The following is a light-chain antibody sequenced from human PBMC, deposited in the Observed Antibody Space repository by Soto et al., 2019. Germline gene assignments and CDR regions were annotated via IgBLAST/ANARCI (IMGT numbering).Light chain of an antibody. CDR1: SSDVGGYNY. J-gene: IGLJ2*01. V-gene: IGLV2-8*01. Sequence: QSALTQPPSAPGSPGQSVTISCTGTSSDVGGYNYVSWYQQHPGKAPKLMIYEVNKRPSGVPDRFSGSKSGNTASLTVSGLQAEDEADYYCSSYVGSNTRVFGGGTKVTVL. CDR3: SSYVGSNTRV. CDR2: EVN.